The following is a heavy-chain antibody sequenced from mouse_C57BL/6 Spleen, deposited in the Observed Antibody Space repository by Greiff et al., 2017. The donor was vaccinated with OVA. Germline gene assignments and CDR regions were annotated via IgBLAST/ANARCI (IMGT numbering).Heavy chain of an antibody. CDR1: GYTFTDYY. CDR2: IYPGSGNT. D-gene: IGHD2-3*01. V-gene: IGHV1-76*01. J-gene: IGHJ1*03. CDR3: ARRYDGYYEDWYFDV. Sequence: QVQLQQSGAELVRPGASVKLSCKASGYTFTDYYINWVKQRPGQGLEWIARIYPGSGNTYYNEKFKGKATLTAEKSSSTAYMQLSSLTSEDSAVYCCARRYDGYYEDWYFDVWGTGTTVTVSS.